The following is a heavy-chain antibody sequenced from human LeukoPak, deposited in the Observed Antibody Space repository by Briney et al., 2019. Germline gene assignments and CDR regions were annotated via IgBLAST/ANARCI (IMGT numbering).Heavy chain of an antibody. Sequence: SETLCLTCPVSGSPFMYGYYWGWIRQPPGRGLEWIGNIHHTGTTYYNPSLKSRLTISVDTSKNQFSLKLSSVTAADTAVYYCAREVIRRPFLFYFDTWGQGALVTVSS. CDR2: IHHTGTT. J-gene: IGHJ4*02. CDR3: AREVIRRPFLFYFDT. V-gene: IGHV4-38-2*02. D-gene: IGHD2/OR15-2a*01. CDR1: GSPFMYGYY.